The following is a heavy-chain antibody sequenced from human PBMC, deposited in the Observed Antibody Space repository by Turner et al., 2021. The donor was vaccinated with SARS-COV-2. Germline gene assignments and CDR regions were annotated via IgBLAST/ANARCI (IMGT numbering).Heavy chain of an antibody. CDR2: SYSGGSK. Sequence: EVQLVESGGGLVQPGGSLRLSCAASGFTVSSNYMNWVRQAPGKGLEWVAVSYSGGSKYYAGSVKGRFTISRDTSKNTLYLQMNSLRAEDTAVYYCARDLGGTSSLGGYFDYWGQGTLVTVSS. D-gene: IGHD2-2*01. V-gene: IGHV3-66*02. CDR1: GFTVSSNY. J-gene: IGHJ4*02. CDR3: ARDLGGTSSLGGYFDY.